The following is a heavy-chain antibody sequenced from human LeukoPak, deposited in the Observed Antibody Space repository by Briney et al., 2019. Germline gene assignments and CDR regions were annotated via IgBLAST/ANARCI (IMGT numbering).Heavy chain of an antibody. V-gene: IGHV4-31*03. CDR2: IYYSGST. CDR3: ARSDYGDYSHLFDY. CDR1: GGSISSGGYY. J-gene: IGHJ4*02. Sequence: SETLSLTCTVSGGSISSGGYYWRWMRQHPGKGREWIGYIYYSGSTYYNPSLKSRVTISVDTSKNQFSLKLSSVTAADTAVYYCARSDYGDYSHLFDYWGQGTLVTVSS. D-gene: IGHD4-17*01.